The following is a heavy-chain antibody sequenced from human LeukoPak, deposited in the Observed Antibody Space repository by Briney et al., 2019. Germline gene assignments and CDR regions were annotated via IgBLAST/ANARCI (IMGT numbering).Heavy chain of an antibody. J-gene: IGHJ6*02. CDR2: IYYSGNT. CDR3: ARVLIWFREPGGMDV. CDR1: GGSISNYY. V-gene: IGHV4-59*01. D-gene: IGHD3-10*01. Sequence: PSETLSLTCTVSGGSISNYYWSWIRQPPGKGLEWIGYIYYSGNTNYNPSLKSRVTISVDTSKNQFSLKLSSVTAADTAVYYCARVLIWFREPGGMDVWGQGTTVTVSS.